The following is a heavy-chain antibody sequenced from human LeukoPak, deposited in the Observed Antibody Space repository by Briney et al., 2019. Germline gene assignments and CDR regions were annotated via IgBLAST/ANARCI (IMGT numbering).Heavy chain of an antibody. D-gene: IGHD3-22*01. Sequence: ASVKVSCKASGGIFSSYAISWVRQAPGQGLEWMGGIIAIFGTANYAQKFQGRVTITTDESTSTAYMELSSLRSEDTAVYYCARGGVYYHDSSGYGSYNWFDPWVQGTLVTVSS. J-gene: IGHJ5*02. CDR2: IIAIFGTA. V-gene: IGHV1-69*05. CDR3: ARGGVYYHDSSGYGSYNWFDP. CDR1: GGIFSSYA.